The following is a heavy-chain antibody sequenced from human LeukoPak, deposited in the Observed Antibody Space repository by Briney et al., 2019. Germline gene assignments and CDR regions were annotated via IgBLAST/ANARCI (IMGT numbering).Heavy chain of an antibody. CDR3: AKGYNYAYXY. J-gene: IGHJ4*02. V-gene: IGHV3-53*01. CDR1: GFTVSSSY. CDR2: IYSGGST. Sequence: PGGSLRLSCAASGFTVSSSYMSWVRQAPGKGLEWVSLIYSGGSTYYAASVKGRFTISRDNSENTLYLQMNSLRPEDTAVYYCAKGYNYAYXYXXQGTXVTVSX. D-gene: IGHD5-18*01.